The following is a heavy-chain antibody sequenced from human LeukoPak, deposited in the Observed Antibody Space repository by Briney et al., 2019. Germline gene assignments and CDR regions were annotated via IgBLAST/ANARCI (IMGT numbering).Heavy chain of an antibody. CDR1: GFTFSSYD. CDR2: ISVIGGTT. D-gene: IGHD1-26*01. V-gene: IGHV3-23*01. J-gene: IGHJ4*02. Sequence: PGGSLRLSCVASGFTFSSYDMNWVRQAPGKGLEWVSAISVIGGTTYYADSVKGRFTIFRDNSKNTLYLQMNSLSPEDTAVYYCTMVVGATAQWGQGTLVTVSS. CDR3: TMVVGATAQ.